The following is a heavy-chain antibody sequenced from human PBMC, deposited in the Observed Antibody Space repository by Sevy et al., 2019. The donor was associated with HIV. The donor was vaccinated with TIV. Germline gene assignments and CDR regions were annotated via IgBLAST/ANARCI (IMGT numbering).Heavy chain of an antibody. CDR2: IRTAGDT. CDR1: GFTFSSYD. D-gene: IGHD3-10*01. V-gene: IGHV3-13*01. Sequence: GGSLRLSCAASGFTFSSYDIHWVRQATGKGLEWVSAIRTAGDTYYPDSVKGRFTISRENAKNSLYLQMNSLGAGDTAVYYCAREVPGSLYGMDVWGQRTTVTVSS. CDR3: AREVPGSLYGMDV. J-gene: IGHJ6*02.